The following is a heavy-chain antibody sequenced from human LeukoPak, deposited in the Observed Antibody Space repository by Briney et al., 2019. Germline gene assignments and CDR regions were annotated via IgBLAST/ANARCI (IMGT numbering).Heavy chain of an antibody. V-gene: IGHV3-23*01. D-gene: IGHD1-26*01. J-gene: IGHJ4*02. Sequence: GGSLRLSCAASGFTFSNYAMSWVRQAPGKGLEWVSVISGSGGNTYYADSVKGRFTISRDNSKNTLYLQMNSLKAEDTAVYYCAKDLMMGATTGDYWGQGTLVTVSS. CDR2: ISGSGGNT. CDR3: AKDLMMGATTGDY. CDR1: GFTFSNYA.